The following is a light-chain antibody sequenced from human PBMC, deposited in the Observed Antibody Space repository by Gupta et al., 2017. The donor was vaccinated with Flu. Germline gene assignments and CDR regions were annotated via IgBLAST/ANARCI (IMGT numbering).Light chain of an antibody. J-gene: IGLJ3*02. CDR2: RDT. Sequence: STGQTARITCSGDALEKQYAYWYQQKPGQAPVLVIYRDTERPAGIPERFSGSSSGTTVTLTISGGQAEDEGDYYCQSADSGIWVFGGGTKLTVL. CDR1: ALEKQY. V-gene: IGLV3-25*03. CDR3: QSADSGIWV.